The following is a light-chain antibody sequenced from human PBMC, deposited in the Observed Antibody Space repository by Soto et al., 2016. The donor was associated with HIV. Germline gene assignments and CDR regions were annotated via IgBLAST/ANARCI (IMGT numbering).Light chain of an antibody. J-gene: IGLJ1*01. Sequence: SYELTQPPSVPVAPGKTARITCGGNNIGTRSVHWYQQKAGQAPVLVVYDDSDRPSGIPERFSGSNSGNTVTLTISRVEAGDEADYYCQVWDSSDHYVFGTGTKVTVL. CDR2: DDS. V-gene: IGLV3-21*03. CDR3: QVWDSSDHYV. CDR1: NIGTRS.